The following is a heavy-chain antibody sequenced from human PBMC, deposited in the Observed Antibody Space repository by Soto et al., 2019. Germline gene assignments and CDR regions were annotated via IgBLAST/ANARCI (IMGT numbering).Heavy chain of an antibody. J-gene: IGHJ5*02. CDR3: PRSVFP. Sequence: QVQLQESGPGLVKPSQTLSLTCTVSGGSISTGGYYWNWIRQHPGKGLEWIGYFYYSGNTNYNPSRNRRVTISVNTSKNQFSLKLSSVTAADTAVYYCPRSVFPWGQETLVTFSS. V-gene: IGHV4-31*03. CDR1: GGSISTGGYY. CDR2: FYYSGNT.